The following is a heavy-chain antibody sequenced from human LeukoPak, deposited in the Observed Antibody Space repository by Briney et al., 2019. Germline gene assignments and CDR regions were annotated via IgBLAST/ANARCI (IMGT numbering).Heavy chain of an antibody. J-gene: IGHJ4*01. CDR2: INYSGGN. D-gene: IGHD2-2*01. CDR3: ARHAPVEPPARAFDF. Sequence: SETLSLTCAVYGGSFSQFYWSWMRQPPGKGLEWLGEINYSGGNNYNPSLKSRLSISIDTSKNQFSLRLSSVTAADTAIYYCARHAPVEPPARAFDFWGHGNLVVV. CDR1: GGSFSQFY. V-gene: IGHV4-34*01.